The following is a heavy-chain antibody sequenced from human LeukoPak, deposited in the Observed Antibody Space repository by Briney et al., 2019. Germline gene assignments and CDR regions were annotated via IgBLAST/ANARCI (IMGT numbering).Heavy chain of an antibody. CDR3: ARGSVLRHFNY. J-gene: IGHJ4*02. Sequence: TSETLSLTCIVSGGSISSSSYYWGWIRQPPGKGLEWIGSIYYSGSTYYNPSLKSRVTISVDTSKNQFSLKPSSVTAADTAVYYCARGSVLRHFNYWGQGTLVTVSS. CDR2: IYYSGST. CDR1: GGSISSSSYY. D-gene: IGHD3-3*01. V-gene: IGHV4-39*01.